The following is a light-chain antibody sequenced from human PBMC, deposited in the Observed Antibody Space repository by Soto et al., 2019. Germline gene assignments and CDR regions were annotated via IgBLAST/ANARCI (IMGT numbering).Light chain of an antibody. Sequence: DIQMTQSPSSLSASVGDRVTVTCRASQRIGTYVNWYQQKPGTAPKLLIYAASRLQSGVPSKFSGSGSVTDFTLTISSLQPEDFVTDYCQQSYTIPYTFGQGTRLEI. CDR1: QRIGTY. V-gene: IGKV1-39*01. J-gene: IGKJ2*01. CDR2: AAS. CDR3: QQSYTIPYT.